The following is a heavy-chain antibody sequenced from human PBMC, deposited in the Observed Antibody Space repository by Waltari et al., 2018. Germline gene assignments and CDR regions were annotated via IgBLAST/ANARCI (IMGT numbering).Heavy chain of an antibody. CDR1: GFTFSNAW. CDR2: IKSKTDGGTT. D-gene: IGHD3-10*01. CDR3: TWVLLWFGGDMDV. Sequence: EVQLVESGGGLVKPGGSLRLSCAASGFTFSNAWLNWVRQAPGKGLEWVGRIKSKTDGGTTDYAAPVKGRFTISRDDSKNTLYLQMNSLKTEDTAVYYCTWVLLWFGGDMDVWGQGTTVTVSS. J-gene: IGHJ6*02. V-gene: IGHV3-15*07.